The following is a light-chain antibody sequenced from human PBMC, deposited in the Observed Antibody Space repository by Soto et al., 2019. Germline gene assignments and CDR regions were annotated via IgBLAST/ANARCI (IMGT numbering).Light chain of an antibody. Sequence: DIQLTQSPSTPSASVEDRDTITCRASQFISSWLAWYQQKAGKAPKLLIFDASILESGVPSRFRGSGSGTEFTLTISSLQPDDFATYYCQQYNRYSETFGQGTKVDIK. V-gene: IGKV1-5*01. CDR2: DAS. CDR3: QQYNRYSET. CDR1: QFISSW. J-gene: IGKJ1*01.